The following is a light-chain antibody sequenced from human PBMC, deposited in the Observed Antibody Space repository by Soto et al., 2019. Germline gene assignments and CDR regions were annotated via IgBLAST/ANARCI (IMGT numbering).Light chain of an antibody. CDR3: SSHAGKNKYVL. CDR2: GVD. J-gene: IGLJ2*01. CDR1: NRDIGYYDF. Sequence: QSALTQPPSASGSPGQSVTISCTGTNRDIGYYDFVSWYQQRPAKAPKLLIYGVDKRHSGVPHRFSGTRYGSTASLTVSGLQAEDEAVYYCSSHAGKNKYVLFGGGTKVTVL. V-gene: IGLV2-8*01.